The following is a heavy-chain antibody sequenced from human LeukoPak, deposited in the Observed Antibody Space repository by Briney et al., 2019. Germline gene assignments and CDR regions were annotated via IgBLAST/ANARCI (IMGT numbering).Heavy chain of an antibody. V-gene: IGHV4-31*03. CDR1: GGSISSGGYY. CDR2: IYYSGST. Sequence: SETLSLTCTVSGGSISSGGYYWSWIRQHPGKGLEWIGYIYYSGSTYYNPSLESRVTISVDTSKNQFSLKLSSVTAADTAVYYCARDAYCSSTSCYEFDPWGQGTLVTVSS. D-gene: IGHD2-2*01. CDR3: ARDAYCSSTSCYEFDP. J-gene: IGHJ5*02.